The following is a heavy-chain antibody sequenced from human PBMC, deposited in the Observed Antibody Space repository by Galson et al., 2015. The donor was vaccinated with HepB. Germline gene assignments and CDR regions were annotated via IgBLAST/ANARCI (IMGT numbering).Heavy chain of an antibody. CDR3: ARPCSVWGSYRDYDAFDI. Sequence: SVKVSCKASGYAFTSYGISWVRQAPGQGLEWMGWISAYNGNTNYAQKLQGRVTMTTDTSTSTVYMELSSLRSEDTAVYYCARPCSVWGSYRDYDAFDIWGQGTMVTVSS. D-gene: IGHD3-16*02. J-gene: IGHJ3*02. CDR1: GYAFTSYG. CDR2: ISAYNGNT. V-gene: IGHV1-18*04.